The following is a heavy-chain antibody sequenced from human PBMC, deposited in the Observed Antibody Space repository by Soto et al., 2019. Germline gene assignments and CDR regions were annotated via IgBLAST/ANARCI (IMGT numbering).Heavy chain of an antibody. D-gene: IGHD2-15*01. CDR1: GDSVSSNSAA. Sequence: PSQTLSLPGAISGDSVSSNSAAWNWIRQSPSRGLEWLGRTYYRSKWYTDYAVSVKSRITINPDTSKNQFSLQLNSVTPEDTAVYYCARRGGYCSGGSCYPRDYYYGMDVWGQGTTVTVSS. V-gene: IGHV6-1*01. J-gene: IGHJ6*02. CDR2: TYYRSKWYT. CDR3: ARRGGYCSGGSCYPRDYYYGMDV.